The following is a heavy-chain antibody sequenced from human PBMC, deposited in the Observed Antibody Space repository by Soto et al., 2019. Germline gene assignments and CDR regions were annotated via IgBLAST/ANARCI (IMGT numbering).Heavy chain of an antibody. V-gene: IGHV3-21*01. CDR1: GFTFSSYS. CDR2: ISSSSSYI. D-gene: IGHD5-12*01. Sequence: GGSLRLSCAASGFTFSSYSMNWVRQAPGKGLEWVSSISSSSSYIYYADSVKGRFTISRDNAKNSLYLQMNSLRAEDTAVYYCARQVEMATITLVDYYYYGMDVWGQGTTVTVSS. CDR3: ARQVEMATITLVDYYYYGMDV. J-gene: IGHJ6*02.